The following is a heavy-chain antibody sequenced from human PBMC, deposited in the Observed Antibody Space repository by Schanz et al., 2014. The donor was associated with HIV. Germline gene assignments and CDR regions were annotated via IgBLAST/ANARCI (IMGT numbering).Heavy chain of an antibody. CDR3: ARGPSLVIVPAATDPRFDY. D-gene: IGHD2-2*01. Sequence: QVQLVESGGGVVQPGRSLRLSCVASGFTFSIYGMHWVRQAPGKGLEWVEIIWYDGSDKYYGDSVRGRFTISRDNSKNTLYLQMNSLRAEDTAVYYCARGPSLVIVPAATDPRFDYWGQGTLVTVSS. V-gene: IGHV3-33*01. CDR2: IWYDGSDK. CDR1: GFTFSIYG. J-gene: IGHJ4*02.